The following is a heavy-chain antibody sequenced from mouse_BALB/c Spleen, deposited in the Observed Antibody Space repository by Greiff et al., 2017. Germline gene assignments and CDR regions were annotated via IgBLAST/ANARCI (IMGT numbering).Heavy chain of an antibody. J-gene: IGHJ4*01. Sequence: EVMLVESGGGLVKPGGSLKLSCAASGFTFSSYTMSWVRQTPEKRLEWVAYISNGGGSTYYPDTVKGRFTISRDNAKNTLYLQMSSLKSEDTAMYYCARGGPFYAMDYWGQGTSVTVSS. CDR2: ISNGGGST. V-gene: IGHV5-12-2*01. CDR1: GFTFSSYT. CDR3: ARGGPFYAMDY.